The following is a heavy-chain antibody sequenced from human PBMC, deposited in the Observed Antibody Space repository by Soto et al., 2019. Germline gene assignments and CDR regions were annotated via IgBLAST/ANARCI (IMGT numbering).Heavy chain of an antibody. V-gene: IGHV3-23*01. Sequence: GGSLRLSCAASGFTFSSYAMSWVRQAPGKGLEWVSAISGSGGSTYYADSVKGRFTISRDNSKNTLYLQMNSLRAEDTAVYYCAKFGVYSYDILTGYYPHFDYWGQGTLVTVSS. CDR1: GFTFSSYA. J-gene: IGHJ4*02. CDR2: ISGSGGST. CDR3: AKFGVYSYDILTGYYPHFDY. D-gene: IGHD3-9*01.